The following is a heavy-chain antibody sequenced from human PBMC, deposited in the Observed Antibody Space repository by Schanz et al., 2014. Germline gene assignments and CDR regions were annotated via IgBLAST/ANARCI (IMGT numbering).Heavy chain of an antibody. D-gene: IGHD1-1*01. Sequence: VQLLESGGGLVQPGGSLKLSCSASGFTFRNYALSWVRQAPGKGLAWVSAISGSGGSTYYADSVKGRFTISRDNSNHTLYLQMNSLRADDTAVYYCARRVPYSFGLDVWGQGATVTVSS. CDR3: ARRVPYSFGLDV. J-gene: IGHJ6*02. CDR2: ISGSGGST. CDR1: GFTFRNYA. V-gene: IGHV3-23*01.